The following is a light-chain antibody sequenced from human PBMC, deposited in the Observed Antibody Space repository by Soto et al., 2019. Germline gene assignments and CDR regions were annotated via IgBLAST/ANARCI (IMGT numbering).Light chain of an antibody. Sequence: DIQLTQSPSSLSASVGDRVTITCRASQSISSYLNWYQQKSGKAPKLLIFDVSSLESGVPSRFSGSGSGTDFTLTINSLQPEDFATYYCQQSYSLMTFGGGTKVDIK. CDR1: QSISSY. CDR3: QQSYSLMT. J-gene: IGKJ4*01. CDR2: DVS. V-gene: IGKV1-39*01.